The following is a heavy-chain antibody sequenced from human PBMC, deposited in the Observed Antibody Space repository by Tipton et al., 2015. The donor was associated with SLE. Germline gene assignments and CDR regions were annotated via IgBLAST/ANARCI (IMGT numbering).Heavy chain of an antibody. J-gene: IGHJ5*02. V-gene: IGHV4-59*01. Sequence: PGLVKPSETLSLTCTVSGGSISSYYWSWIRQPPGKGLEWIGYIYYSGSTNYNPSLKSRVTISVDTSKNQFSLKLSSVTAADTAVYYCARSIAAAGQGVGFDPWGQGTLVTVSS. CDR3: ARSIAAAGQGVGFDP. D-gene: IGHD6-13*01. CDR1: GGSISSYY. CDR2: IYYSGST.